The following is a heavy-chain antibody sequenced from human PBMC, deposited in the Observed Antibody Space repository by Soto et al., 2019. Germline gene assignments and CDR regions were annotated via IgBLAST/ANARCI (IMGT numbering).Heavy chain of an antibody. Sequence: QVQLVESGGGVVQPGRSLRLSCAASGFTFSSYGMHWVRQAPGKGLEWVAVIWYDGSTEYSDSVKGRFTISRDNPKNTVYLQMNSLRPEDTARYYCARGGGFCGGDCYKGGIDYWGQGILVTVAS. CDR3: ARGGGFCGGDCYKGGIDY. V-gene: IGHV3-33*01. CDR2: IWYDGSTE. D-gene: IGHD2-21*02. CDR1: GFTFSSYG. J-gene: IGHJ4*02.